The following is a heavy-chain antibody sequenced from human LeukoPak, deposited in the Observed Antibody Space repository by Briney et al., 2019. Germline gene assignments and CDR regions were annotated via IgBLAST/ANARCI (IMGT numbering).Heavy chain of an antibody. J-gene: IGHJ4*02. CDR2: ISGSGGST. CDR3: AKDYYDFWSGYYTRGYFDY. Sequence: GGSLRLSCAASGSTFSSYAMSWVRQAPGKGLEWVSAISGSGGSTYYADSVKGRFTISRDNSKNTLYLQMNSLRAEDTAVYYCAKDYYDFWSGYYTRGYFDYWGQGTLVTVSS. D-gene: IGHD3-3*01. CDR1: GSTFSSYA. V-gene: IGHV3-23*01.